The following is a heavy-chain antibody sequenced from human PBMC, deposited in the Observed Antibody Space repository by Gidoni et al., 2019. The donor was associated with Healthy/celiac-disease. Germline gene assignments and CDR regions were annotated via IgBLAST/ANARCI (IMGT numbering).Heavy chain of an antibody. CDR3: ARAPATTVTTTNWFDP. CDR2: IYYSGST. Sequence: QVQLQESGPGLVKPSQTLSLTCAVSGGSISSGGYSWSWIRQPPGKGLEWIGYIYYSGSTYYTPSLKSRVTISVDTSKNQFSLKLSSVTAADTAVYYCARAPATTVTTTNWFDPWGQGTLVTVSS. J-gene: IGHJ5*02. CDR1: GGSISSGGYS. D-gene: IGHD4-17*01. V-gene: IGHV4-30-4*07.